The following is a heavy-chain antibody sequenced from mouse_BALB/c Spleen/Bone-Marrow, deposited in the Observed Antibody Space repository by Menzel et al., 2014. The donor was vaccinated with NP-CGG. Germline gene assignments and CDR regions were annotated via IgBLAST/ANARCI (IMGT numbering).Heavy chain of an antibody. D-gene: IGHD1-1*01. CDR3: ARYRYYGSSYAMDY. CDR2: IDPGNGNT. J-gene: IGHJ4*01. V-gene: IGHV14-3*02. Sequence: EVQLQQSGAELVKPGASVKLSCTASGFNIKDTYMYWVKQRPEQGLEWIGRIDPGNGNTKYDPKFQGKATITADTSSNTAYLQLSSLTSEDTAVYYCARYRYYGSSYAMDYWGQGTSVTVSS. CDR1: GFNIKDTY.